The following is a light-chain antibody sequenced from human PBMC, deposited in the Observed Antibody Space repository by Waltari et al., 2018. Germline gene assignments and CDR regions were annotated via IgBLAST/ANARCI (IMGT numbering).Light chain of an antibody. V-gene: IGLV2-14*03. Sequence: QPASVSGSPGQSITISCTGTSSDVGGYNYVPWYQQHPGKAPKLMIYDVSNRPSGVSNRFSGSKSGNTASLTISGLQAEDEADYYCSSYTSSTVVFGGGTKLTVL. CDR2: DVS. J-gene: IGLJ2*01. CDR1: SSDVGGYNY. CDR3: SSYTSSTVV.